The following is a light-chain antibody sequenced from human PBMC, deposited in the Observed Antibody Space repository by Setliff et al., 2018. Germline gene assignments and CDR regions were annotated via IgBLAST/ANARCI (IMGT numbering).Light chain of an antibody. J-gene: IGLJ1*01. CDR1: SSNIGAGYD. CDR2: GNS. Sequence: QSVLAQPPSVSGAPGQRVTISCTGSSSNIGAGYDVHWYQQLPGTAPKLLIYGNSNRPSGVPDRFSGSKSVTSASLAITGLQAEDEADYYCSSYAGSNTPYVFGTGTKVTVL. CDR3: SSYAGSNTPYV. V-gene: IGLV1-40*01.